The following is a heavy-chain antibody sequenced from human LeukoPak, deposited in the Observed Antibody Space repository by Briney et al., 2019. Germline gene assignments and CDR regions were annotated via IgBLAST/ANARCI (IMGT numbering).Heavy chain of an antibody. D-gene: IGHD6-19*01. V-gene: IGHV3-23*01. CDR3: ARGVAVAGIVVAYYFDY. J-gene: IGHJ4*02. CDR2: ISGSGGST. CDR1: GLTFSSFA. Sequence: PGGSLRLSCATSGLTFSSFAMSWVRQAPGKGLEWVSAISGSGGSTYFADSVKGRFTISRDNAKNSLYLQMNSLRSEDTAVYYCARGVAVAGIVVAYYFDYWGQGTLVTVSS.